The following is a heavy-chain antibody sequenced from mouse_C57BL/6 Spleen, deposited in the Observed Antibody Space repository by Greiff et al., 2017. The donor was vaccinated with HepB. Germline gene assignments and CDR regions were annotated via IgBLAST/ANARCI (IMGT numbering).Heavy chain of an antibody. CDR3: ARVLYYGSSSWFAY. CDR2: IDPSDSYT. J-gene: IGHJ3*01. Sequence: QVQLQQPGAELVMPGASVKLSCKASGYTFTSYWMHWVKQRPGQGLEWIGEIDPSDSYTNYNQKFKGKSTLTVDKSSSTAYMQLSSLTSEDSAVYYCARVLYYGSSSWFAYWGQGTLVTVSA. V-gene: IGHV1-69*01. D-gene: IGHD1-1*01. CDR1: GYTFTSYW.